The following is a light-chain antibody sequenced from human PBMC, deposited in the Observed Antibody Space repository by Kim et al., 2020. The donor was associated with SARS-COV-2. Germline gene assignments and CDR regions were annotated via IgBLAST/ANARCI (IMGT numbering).Light chain of an antibody. CDR2: LGS. J-gene: IGKJ4*01. Sequence: PASISCRCSQSRLDSKGYNYWDWYLQKRGQSQQLLIYLGSHRASGVPDRFSGSGSGTDFTLKVSRVEAEYVGVYYCMQALQTRLTFGGGTKVDIK. V-gene: IGKV2-28*01. CDR1: QSRLDSKGYNY. CDR3: MQALQTRLT.